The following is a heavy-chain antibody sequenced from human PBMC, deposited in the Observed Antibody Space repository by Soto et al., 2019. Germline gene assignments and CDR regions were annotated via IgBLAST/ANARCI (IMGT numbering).Heavy chain of an antibody. D-gene: IGHD4-17*01. CDR3: AKAGPYRSTVTPRFDY. CDR2: ISGSGGST. Sequence: GGSLRLSCAASGFTFSSYAMSWVRQAPGKGLEWVSAISGSGGSTYYADSVKGRFTISRDNSKNTLYLQMNSLRAEDTAVYYCAKAGPYRSTVTPRFDYWGQGTLVTVSS. J-gene: IGHJ4*02. CDR1: GFTFSSYA. V-gene: IGHV3-23*01.